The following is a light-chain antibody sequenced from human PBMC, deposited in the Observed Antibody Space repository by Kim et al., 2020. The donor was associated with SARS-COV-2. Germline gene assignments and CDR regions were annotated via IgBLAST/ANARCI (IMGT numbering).Light chain of an antibody. CDR3: QQYNQWPPIT. CDR1: QSISNK. J-gene: IGKJ5*01. CDR2: GVS. Sequence: EIVMTQSPATLSVSPGERATLSCRASQSISNKLAWYQQKPGQAPRLLIYGVSTRATGIPARFSGSGSGTEFTLTISNLQSEDFAVYFCQQYNQWPPITFGQGTRLEIK. V-gene: IGKV3-15*01.